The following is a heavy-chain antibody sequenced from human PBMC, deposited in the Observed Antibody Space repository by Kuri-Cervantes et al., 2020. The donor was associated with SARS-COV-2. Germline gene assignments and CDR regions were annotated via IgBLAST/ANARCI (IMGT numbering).Heavy chain of an antibody. V-gene: IGHV3-30-3*01. CDR3: ARGKYYDFWSGYYGPIDY. D-gene: IGHD3-3*01. J-gene: IGHJ4*02. CDR1: GFTFSSYA. Sequence: SQTLTCAASGFTFSSYAMHWVRQAPGKGLEWVAVISYDGSNKYYADSVKGRFTISRDNSKNTLYLQMNSLRAEDTAVYYCARGKYYDFWSGYYGPIDYWGQGTPVTVSS. CDR2: ISYDGSNK.